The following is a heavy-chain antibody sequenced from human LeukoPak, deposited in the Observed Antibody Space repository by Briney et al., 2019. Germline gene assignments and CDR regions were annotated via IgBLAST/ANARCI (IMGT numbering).Heavy chain of an antibody. CDR1: GFTFSNAW. D-gene: IGHD3-16*01. J-gene: IGHJ5*02. CDR2: IKSKTDGGTT. Sequence: GGSLRLSCAASGFTFSNAWMSWVRQAPGKGLEWVGRIKSKTDGGTTDYAAPVKGRFTISRDDSKNTLYLQMNSLKTEDTAVYYCTTDYWGAGWFDPWGQGTLVTVSS. CDR3: TTDYWGAGWFDP. V-gene: IGHV3-15*01.